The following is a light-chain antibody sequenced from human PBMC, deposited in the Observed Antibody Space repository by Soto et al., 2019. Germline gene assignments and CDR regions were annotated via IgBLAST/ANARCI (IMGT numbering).Light chain of an antibody. V-gene: IGKV1-9*01. CDR3: QQLNSYPLT. CDR1: QSISTY. J-gene: IGKJ4*01. CDR2: AAS. Sequence: TQSPSSLSAYAGDRVTIPYRASQSISTYLNWYQQKPGKAPKLLIYAASTLQSGVPSRFSGSGSGTEFTLTISSLQPEDFATYYCQQLNSYPLTFGGGTKVDI.